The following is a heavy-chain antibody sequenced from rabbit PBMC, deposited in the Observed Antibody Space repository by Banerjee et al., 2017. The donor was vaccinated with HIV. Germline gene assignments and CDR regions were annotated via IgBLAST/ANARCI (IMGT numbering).Heavy chain of an antibody. CDR2: IYTGSSGST. D-gene: IGHD4-1*01. J-gene: IGHJ4*01. Sequence: QSLEESGGGLVQPEGSLTLTCTASGLSLSSSYYMCWVRQAPGKGLEWIACIYTGSSGSTYYASWAKGRFTISKTSSTTVTLQMTSLTAADTATYFCARDLAGVIGWNFGLWGPGTLVTVS. V-gene: IGHV1S40*01. CDR1: GLSLSSSYY. CDR3: ARDLAGVIGWNFGL.